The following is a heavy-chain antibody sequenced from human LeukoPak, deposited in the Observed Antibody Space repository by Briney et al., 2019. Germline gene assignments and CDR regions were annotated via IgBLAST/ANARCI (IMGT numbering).Heavy chain of an antibody. V-gene: IGHV1-8*03. J-gene: IGHJ3*02. D-gene: IGHD3-22*01. CDR2: LNPDTGAT. Sequence: GASVKVSCKASGYSLTSDDINWVRQAAGQGLEWMGWLNPDTGATGYAQKFQDRLTITATASINTAFMEMRSLTSEDTAVYYCARGHNFDNNGYYGDAFDIWGQGTMVTASS. CDR1: GYSLTSDD. CDR3: ARGHNFDNNGYYGDAFDI.